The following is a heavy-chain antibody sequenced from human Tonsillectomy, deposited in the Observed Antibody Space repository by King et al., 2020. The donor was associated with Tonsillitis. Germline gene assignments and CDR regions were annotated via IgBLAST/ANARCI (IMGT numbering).Heavy chain of an antibody. CDR3: ARVYHSHYYDSSGYYDY. V-gene: IGHV1-46*03. Sequence: QLVQSGAEVKKPGASVKVSCKASGYTFTSYYMHWVRQAPGQGLEWMGIINPSGGGTSYAQKFQGRVTMTRDTSTSTVYMELSSLRSEDTAVYFCARVYHSHYYDSSGYYDYWGQGTLVTVSS. J-gene: IGHJ4*02. CDR2: INPSGGGT. D-gene: IGHD3-22*01. CDR1: GYTFTSYY.